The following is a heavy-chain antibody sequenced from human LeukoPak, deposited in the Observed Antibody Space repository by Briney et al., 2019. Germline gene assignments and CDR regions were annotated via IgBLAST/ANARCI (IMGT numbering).Heavy chain of an antibody. V-gene: IGHV1-8*03. Sequence: GPAKVSCKASGYTFTSYDINWVRQATGHGLEWEGWVNPNSGNAGYAQKFQGRVTITRNTSISTAYMELSSLRSEDTAVYYCASSPLGSSWYLPDYWGQGTLVTVSS. CDR1: GYTFTSYD. CDR2: VNPNSGNA. CDR3: ASSPLGSSWYLPDY. D-gene: IGHD6-13*01. J-gene: IGHJ4*02.